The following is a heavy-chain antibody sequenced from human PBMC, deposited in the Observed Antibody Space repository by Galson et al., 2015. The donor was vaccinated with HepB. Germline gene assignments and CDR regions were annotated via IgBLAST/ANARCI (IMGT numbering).Heavy chain of an antibody. Sequence: ETLSLTCTVSGGSISSYYWSWIRQPPGKGLEWIGYIYYSGSTNYNPSLKSRVTISVDTSKNQFSLKLSSVTAADTAVYYCARHISDYGDYAGPRPTNYVTTRRKTNYYYYYGMDVWGQGTTVTVSS. CDR1: GGSISSYY. CDR2: IYYSGST. D-gene: IGHD4-17*01. CDR3: ARHISDYGDYAGPRPTNYVTTRRKTNYYYYYGMDV. J-gene: IGHJ6*02. V-gene: IGHV4-59*08.